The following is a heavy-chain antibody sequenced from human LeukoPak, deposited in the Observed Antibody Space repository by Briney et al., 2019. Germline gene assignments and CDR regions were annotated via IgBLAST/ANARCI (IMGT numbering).Heavy chain of an antibody. V-gene: IGHV3-74*01. J-gene: IGHJ4*02. CDR1: GVTLSKYY. CDR3: LRVPY. CDR2: ISSDVSNT. Sequence: GGSLRLSCAVSGVTLSKYYTHWVRPAPGKGRVWVSRISSDVSNTNYADSVKGRFTISRDNAKNTLYLQMNSLRGEDTAVYYCLRVPYWGQGALVTVSS.